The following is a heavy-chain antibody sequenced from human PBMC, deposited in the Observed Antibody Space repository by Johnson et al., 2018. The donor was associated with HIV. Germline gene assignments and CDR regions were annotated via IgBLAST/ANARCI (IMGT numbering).Heavy chain of an antibody. V-gene: IGHV3-9*01. CDR2: ISWNSGSI. CDR3: AKDRGGDRHGAFDI. CDR1: GFTFAVYA. Sequence: VQLVESGGGLVQPGGSLSLSCPASGFTFAVYAMHWVRPVPGKGLEWVSGISWNSGSIGYADSVKGRFTISRDNAKNSLYLQMNSLRAEDTALYYCAKDRGGDRHGAFDIWGQGTMVTVSS. D-gene: IGHD3-16*01. J-gene: IGHJ3*02.